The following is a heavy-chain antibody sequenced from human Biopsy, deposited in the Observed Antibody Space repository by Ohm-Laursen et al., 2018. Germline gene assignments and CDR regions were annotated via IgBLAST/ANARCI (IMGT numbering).Heavy chain of an antibody. V-gene: IGHV3-48*01. D-gene: IGHD3-16*01. Sequence: SLRLSCSAPGFTFSNYGMHWVRQAPGKGLEWVSFISSGSSPIYYADSVKGRFTISRDDAKNSLYLQMNSLRAEDTAVYYCARGRTGGWGQGTLVTVSS. J-gene: IGHJ4*02. CDR3: ARGRTGG. CDR1: GFTFSNYG. CDR2: ISSGSSPI.